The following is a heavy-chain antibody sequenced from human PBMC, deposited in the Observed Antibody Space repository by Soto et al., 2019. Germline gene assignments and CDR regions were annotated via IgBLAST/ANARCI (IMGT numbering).Heavy chain of an antibody. CDR2: MNPNSGNT. CDR1: GYTFTSYD. Sequence: ASVKVSCKASGYTFTSYDITWVRQATGQGLEWMGWMNPNSGNTGYAQKFQGRVTMTRNTSISTAYMELSSLRSEDTAVYYCARARAPLWFGELSYGMDVWGQGTTVTVSS. V-gene: IGHV1-8*01. D-gene: IGHD3-10*01. CDR3: ARARAPLWFGELSYGMDV. J-gene: IGHJ6*02.